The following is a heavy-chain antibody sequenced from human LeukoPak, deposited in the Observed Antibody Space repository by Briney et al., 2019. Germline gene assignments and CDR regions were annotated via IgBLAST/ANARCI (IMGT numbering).Heavy chain of an antibody. D-gene: IGHD3-22*01. J-gene: IGHJ5*02. CDR3: AREKDYYDSSGLFDP. CDR2: IIPIFGTA. Sequence: ASVKVSCKASGGTFSSYAISWVRQAPGQGLEWMGGIIPIFGTANYAQKFQGRVTITTDESTSTAYMELSSLRSEDTAVYYCAREKDYYDSSGLFDPWGQGTLVTVSS. CDR1: GGTFSSYA. V-gene: IGHV1-69*05.